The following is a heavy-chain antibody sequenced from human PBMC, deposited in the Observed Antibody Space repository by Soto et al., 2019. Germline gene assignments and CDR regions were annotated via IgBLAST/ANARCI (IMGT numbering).Heavy chain of an antibody. CDR2: IYYSGST. V-gene: IGHV4-59*01. Sequence: SETLSLTCTVSGGSISSYYWSWIRQPPGKGLEWIGYIYYSGSTNYNPSLKSRVTISVDTSKNPFSLKLSSVTAADTAVYYCATQGIAAAGPFFGYWGQGTLVTVSS. J-gene: IGHJ4*02. CDR1: GGSISSYY. CDR3: ATQGIAAAGPFFGY. D-gene: IGHD6-13*01.